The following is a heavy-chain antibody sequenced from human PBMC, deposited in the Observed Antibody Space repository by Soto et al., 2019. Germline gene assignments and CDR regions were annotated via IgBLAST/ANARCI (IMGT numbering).Heavy chain of an antibody. J-gene: IGHJ4*02. Sequence: QPGGSLRLSCSASGFTFSSYGMHWVRQAPGKGLEWVAVISYDGSSKYYADSVKGRFTISRDNSKNTLYLQMNSLRTEDTAVYYCAKIPWFGEPFDYWGQGTLVTVSS. V-gene: IGHV3-30*18. CDR1: GFTFSSYG. CDR3: AKIPWFGEPFDY. D-gene: IGHD3-10*01. CDR2: ISYDGSSK.